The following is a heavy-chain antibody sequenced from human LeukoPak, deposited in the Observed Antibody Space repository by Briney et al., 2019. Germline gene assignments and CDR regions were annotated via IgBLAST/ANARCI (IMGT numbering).Heavy chain of an antibody. CDR2: VNTVSSYI. CDR3: ARLRRNGDSGGYYYYYDY. D-gene: IGHD3-22*01. CDR1: GLTFSSYS. J-gene: IGHJ4*02. Sequence: GGSLRLSCAASGLTFSSYSFNWVRQAPGKGLEWVSSVNTVSSYIYYADSVKGRFTISRDNAKNSLYLQMNSLRVEDTAVYYCARLRRNGDSGGYYYYYDYWGPGTLVTVSS. V-gene: IGHV3-21*01.